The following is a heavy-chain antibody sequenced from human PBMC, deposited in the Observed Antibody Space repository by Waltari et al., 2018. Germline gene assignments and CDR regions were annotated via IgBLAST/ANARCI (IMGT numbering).Heavy chain of an antibody. J-gene: IGHJ5*02. V-gene: IGHV1-58*02. CDR2: IVVGSGNT. CDR3: AADSGGYSGYEFDL. CDR1: GFTFRSSA. D-gene: IGHD5-12*01. Sequence: QMQLVQSGPEVKKPGTSVKVSCKASGFTFRSSAIQWVRQARGQGIEWIGWIVVGSGNTNYAQKFQERVTITRDMSTSTAYMELSSLGSDDTAVYYCAADSGGYSGYEFDLWGQGTLVTVSS.